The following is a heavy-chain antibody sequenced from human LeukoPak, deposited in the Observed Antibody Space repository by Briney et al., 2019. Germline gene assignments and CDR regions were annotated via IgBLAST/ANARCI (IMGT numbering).Heavy chain of an antibody. J-gene: IGHJ3*02. CDR3: ASKTTVTMFSAFDI. Sequence: GRSLRLSCAASRFTFSSYAMHWVRQAPGKGLEWVAVISYDGSKKYYADSVKGRLTISRDNSKNTLYLQRNSLRAEDTAVYYCASKTTVTMFSAFDIWGQGTMVTVSS. D-gene: IGHD4-17*01. V-gene: IGHV3-30*04. CDR1: RFTFSSYA. CDR2: ISYDGSKK.